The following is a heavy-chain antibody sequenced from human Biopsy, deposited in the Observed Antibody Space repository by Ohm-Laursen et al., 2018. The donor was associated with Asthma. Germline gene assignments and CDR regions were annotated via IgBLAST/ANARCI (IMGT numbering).Heavy chain of an antibody. J-gene: IGHJ4*02. CDR2: IYSGGTS. V-gene: IGHV3-53*01. CDR1: GFVFSQCG. Sequence: SLRLSCTASGFVFSQCGMHWVRQAPGKGLEWVSVIYSGGTSHTADSVRGRFTISRDYSKNTLYLQMNSLRAEDTAVYYCARGDSSNWSHYYFDYWGQGTLVTVSS. D-gene: IGHD3-22*01. CDR3: ARGDSSNWSHYYFDY.